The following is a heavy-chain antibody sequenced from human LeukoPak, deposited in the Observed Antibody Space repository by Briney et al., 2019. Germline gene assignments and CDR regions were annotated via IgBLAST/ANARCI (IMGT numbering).Heavy chain of an antibody. CDR3: TRVTGIQLWPLSGVDY. CDR1: GFTFGDYA. V-gene: IGHV3-49*04. J-gene: IGHJ4*02. D-gene: IGHD5-18*01. Sequence: PARSLRLSCTAPGFTFGDYAMSWVRQAPGKGLQWVGFIRSKAYGGTTEYAASVKGRFTISRDDSKSIAYLQMNSLKTEDTAVYYCTRVTGIQLWPLSGVDYWGQGTLVTVSS. CDR2: IRSKAYGGTT.